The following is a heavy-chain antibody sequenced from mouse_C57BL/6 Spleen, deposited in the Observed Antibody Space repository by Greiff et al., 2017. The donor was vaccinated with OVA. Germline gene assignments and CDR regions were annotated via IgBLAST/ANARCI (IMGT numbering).Heavy chain of an antibody. CDR2: INPNNGGT. CDR3: ARTSYGDAMDY. J-gene: IGHJ4*01. Sequence: VQLQQSGPELVKPGASVKISCKASGYTFTDYYMNWVKQSHGKSLEWIGDINPNNGGTSYNQKFKGKATLTVDKSSSTAYMELRSLTSEDSAVYYCARTSYGDAMDYWGQGTSVTVSS. CDR1: GYTFTDYY. D-gene: IGHD1-1*01. V-gene: IGHV1-26*01.